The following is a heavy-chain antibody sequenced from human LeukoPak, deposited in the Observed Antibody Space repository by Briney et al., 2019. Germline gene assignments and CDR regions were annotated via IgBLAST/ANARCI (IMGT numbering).Heavy chain of an antibody. Sequence: SETLSLTCTVSGGSLSNYYWNWIRQPPGKGLEWIAYIYYSGSTNYNPSLKSRVTISLDTSKNQFSLKLSSVTTADTAVYYCARELRSAFDIWGQGTMVTVSS. CDR1: GGSLSNYY. D-gene: IGHD3-16*01. V-gene: IGHV4-59*01. CDR3: ARELRSAFDI. J-gene: IGHJ3*02. CDR2: IYYSGST.